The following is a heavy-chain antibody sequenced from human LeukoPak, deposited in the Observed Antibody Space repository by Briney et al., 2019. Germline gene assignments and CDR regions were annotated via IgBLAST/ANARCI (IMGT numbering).Heavy chain of an antibody. CDR3: AKGYCGSTNCYGDY. CDR2: ISGSDGST. V-gene: IGHV3-23*01. CDR1: GFTFSTYA. Sequence: GGSRRLSCAASGFTFSTYAMSWVRQAPGKGLEWVSGISGSDGSTYYADSVKGRFTISRDNSKNTLYLQMNSPRAEDTAVYYCAKGYCGSTNCYGDYWGQGTLVTVSS. D-gene: IGHD2-2*01. J-gene: IGHJ4*02.